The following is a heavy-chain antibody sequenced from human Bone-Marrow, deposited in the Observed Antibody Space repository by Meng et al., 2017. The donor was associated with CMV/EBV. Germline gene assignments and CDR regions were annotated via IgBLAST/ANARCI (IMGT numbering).Heavy chain of an antibody. J-gene: IGHJ4*02. CDR3: ASHRYGDYVDDY. D-gene: IGHD4-17*01. Sequence: GSLRLSCTVSGGSISSSSYYWGWIRQPPGKGLEWIGSIYYSGSTYYNPSLKSRVTISVDTSKNQFSLKLSSVTAADTAVYYCASHRYGDYVDDYWGQGKLVNVDS. CDR1: GGSISSSSYY. CDR2: IYYSGST. V-gene: IGHV4-39*07.